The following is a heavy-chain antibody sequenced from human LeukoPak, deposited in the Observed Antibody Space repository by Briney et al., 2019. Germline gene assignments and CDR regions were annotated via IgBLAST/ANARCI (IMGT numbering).Heavy chain of an antibody. D-gene: IGHD6-25*01. CDR2: IYTSGST. Sequence: PSETLSLTCTVSGGSISSYYWSWIRQPAGKGLEWIGRIYTSGSTNYNPSLKSRVTMAVDTSKNQFSLKLSSVTAADHAVYHCARDEAGSRYTPDYYMDLWGKGTTVPVSS. CDR3: ARDEAGSRYTPDYYMDL. V-gene: IGHV4-4*07. CDR1: GGSISSYY. J-gene: IGHJ6*03.